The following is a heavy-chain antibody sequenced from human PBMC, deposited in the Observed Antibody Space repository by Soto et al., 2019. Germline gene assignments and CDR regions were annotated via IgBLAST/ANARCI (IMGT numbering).Heavy chain of an antibody. CDR2: IKQDGSEK. CDR1: GFTFSSYW. Sequence: PGGSLRLSCAASGFTFSSYWMSWVRQAPGKGLEWVANIKQDGSEKYYVDSVKGRFTISRDNAKNSLYLQMNSLRAEDTAVYYCARDRYYGSGSPGGMDVWGQGTTVTVS. CDR3: ARDRYYGSGSPGGMDV. V-gene: IGHV3-7*01. J-gene: IGHJ6*02. D-gene: IGHD3-10*01.